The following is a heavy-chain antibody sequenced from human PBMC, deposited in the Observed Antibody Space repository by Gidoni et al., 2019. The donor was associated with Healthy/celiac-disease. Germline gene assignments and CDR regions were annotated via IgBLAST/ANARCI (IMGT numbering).Heavy chain of an antibody. D-gene: IGHD3-3*01. CDR2: ISSSSSTI. V-gene: IGHV3-48*01. CDR1: GFTFSSYS. Sequence: EVQLVESGGGLVQPGGSLRLSCAAYGFTFSSYSMNWVRQAPGKGLEWVSYISSSSSTIYYADSVKGRFTISRDNAKNSLYLQMNSLRAEDTAVYYCQTIFGVVMGRHDAFDIWGQGTMVTVSS. J-gene: IGHJ3*02. CDR3: QTIFGVVMGRHDAFDI.